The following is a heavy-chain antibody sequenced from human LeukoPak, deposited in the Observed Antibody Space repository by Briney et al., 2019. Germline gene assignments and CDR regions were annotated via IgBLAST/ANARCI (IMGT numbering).Heavy chain of an antibody. D-gene: IGHD3-22*01. J-gene: IGHJ3*02. Sequence: GGSLRLSCAASGVTFSTYEMNWVRQAPGKGVEWVSYISSSGSTLYYADSVNGRFTISRDNAKSSLYLQINSLRAEDTAVYYCARDCYDSRVYYDDAFDIWGQGTMVTVSS. CDR3: ARDCYDSRVYYDDAFDI. V-gene: IGHV3-48*03. CDR1: GVTFSTYE. CDR2: ISSSGSTL.